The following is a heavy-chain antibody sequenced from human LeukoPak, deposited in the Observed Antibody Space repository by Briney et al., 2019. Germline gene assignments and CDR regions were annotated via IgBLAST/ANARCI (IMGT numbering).Heavy chain of an antibody. CDR1: GGSISSYY. D-gene: IGHD3-22*01. CDR2: IYYSGST. V-gene: IGHV4-59*01. CDR3: ARGGYYDKEAFDI. Sequence: PSETLSLTCTVSGGSISSYYWSWIRQPPGKGLEWIGYIYYSGSTNYNPSLKSRVTISVDTSKNQFSLKLSSVTAADTAVYYCARGGYYDKEAFDIWGQGTMVVVSS. J-gene: IGHJ3*02.